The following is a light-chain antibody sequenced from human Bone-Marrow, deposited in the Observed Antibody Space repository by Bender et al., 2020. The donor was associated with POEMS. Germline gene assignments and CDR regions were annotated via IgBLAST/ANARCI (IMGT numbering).Light chain of an antibody. CDR2: DVA. CDR1: SSDVGAYNF. CDR3: GSYTSSNTYV. V-gene: IGLV2-14*03. J-gene: IGLJ1*01. Sequence: QSALTQAASVSGSPGQSITVSCTGTSSDVGAYNFVSWYQQHPDKAPKLVISDVANRPSGVSNRFSGSKSGNTASLTISGLQAEDEADYYCGSYTSSNTYVFGTGTKVTVL.